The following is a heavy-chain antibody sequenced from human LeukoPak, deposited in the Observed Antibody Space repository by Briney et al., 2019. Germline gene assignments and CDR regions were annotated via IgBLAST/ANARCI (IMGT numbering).Heavy chain of an antibody. CDR1: GFIFGDYD. V-gene: IGHV3-30*02. Sequence: GGSLRLSCAASGFIFGDYDMTWVRQAPGKGLEWVAFIRYDGSNKYYADSVKGRFTISRDNSKNTLYLQMNSLRAEDTAVYYCAKGGYYDSSGYYEVDYWGQGTLVTVSS. CDR2: IRYDGSNK. CDR3: AKGGYYDSSGYYEVDY. D-gene: IGHD3-22*01. J-gene: IGHJ4*02.